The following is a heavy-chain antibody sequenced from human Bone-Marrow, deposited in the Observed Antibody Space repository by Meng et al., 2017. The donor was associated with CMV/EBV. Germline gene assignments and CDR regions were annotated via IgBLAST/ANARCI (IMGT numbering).Heavy chain of an antibody. V-gene: IGHV1-2*02. CDR2: INPNSGGT. CDR1: GYAFTGYY. Sequence: ASVKVSCKASGYAFTGYYMHWVRQAPGQGLEWMGWINPNSGGTNYAQKFQGRVTMTRDTSISTAYMELSRLRSYDTAVYYCAREYCSSTSCYGMDVWGQGTTVTVSS. D-gene: IGHD2-2*01. CDR3: AREYCSSTSCYGMDV. J-gene: IGHJ6*02.